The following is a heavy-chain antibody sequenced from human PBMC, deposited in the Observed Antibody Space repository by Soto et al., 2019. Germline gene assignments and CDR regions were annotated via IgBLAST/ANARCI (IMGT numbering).Heavy chain of an antibody. V-gene: IGHV1-18*01. J-gene: IGHJ6*02. Sequence: QVQLVQSGAEVKKPGASVKVSCKASGYTFTSYGISWVRQAPGQGLEWMGWISAYNGNTNYAQKLQGRVTMTTDTSTSTAYMELRSLRSDDTAVYYCVSFRIAAAEDLYYYYGMDVWGQGTTVTVSS. CDR3: VSFRIAAAEDLYYYYGMDV. D-gene: IGHD6-13*01. CDR2: ISAYNGNT. CDR1: GYTFTSYG.